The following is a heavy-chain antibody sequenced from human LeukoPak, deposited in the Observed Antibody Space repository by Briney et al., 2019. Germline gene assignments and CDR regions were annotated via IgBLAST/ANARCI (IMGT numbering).Heavy chain of an antibody. CDR1: GLTFRNYW. D-gene: IGHD3-16*01. J-gene: IGHJ4*02. CDR3: AREDLGPTASDY. V-gene: IGHV3-7*01. Sequence: GGSLRLSCAASGLTFRNYWMGWVRQAPGKGLEWVANIKQDGSEKYYVDSVKGRFTISRDNAKNSLYLQMNSLRAEDTAVYYCAREDLGPTASDYWGQGTLVTVSS. CDR2: IKQDGSEK.